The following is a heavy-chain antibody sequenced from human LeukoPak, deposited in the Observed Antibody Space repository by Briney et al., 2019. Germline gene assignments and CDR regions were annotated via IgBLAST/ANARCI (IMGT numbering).Heavy chain of an antibody. CDR3: ARELRIGLTGHDGY. D-gene: IGHD3-9*01. CDR1: DEPFSGYY. V-gene: IGHV4-59*12. CDR2: IYYSGST. J-gene: IGHJ4*02. Sequence: SETLSLTCAISDEPFSGYYWGWIRQPPGKGLEWIGYIYYSGSTNYNPSLKSRVTISVDTNKNQFSLKLTSVTAADTAVYYCARELRIGLTGHDGYWGQGTLVTVSS.